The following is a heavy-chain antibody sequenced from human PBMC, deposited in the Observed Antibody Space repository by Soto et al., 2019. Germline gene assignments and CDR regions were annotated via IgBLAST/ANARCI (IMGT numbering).Heavy chain of an antibody. J-gene: IGHJ4*02. CDR2: IYASGLT. D-gene: IGHD3-10*01. CDR3: ARAFGDRIYYFDY. CDR1: GFTVNNYY. Sequence: EVQLVETGGGLIQPGGSLRLSCATSGFTVNNYYMSWVRQAPGKGLEWVSVIYASGLTYYADSVKGRFTISRHNSRNTPYVQMIGRRAEDTAEYYCARAFGDRIYYFDYWGQGTLVTVSS. V-gene: IGHV3-53*02.